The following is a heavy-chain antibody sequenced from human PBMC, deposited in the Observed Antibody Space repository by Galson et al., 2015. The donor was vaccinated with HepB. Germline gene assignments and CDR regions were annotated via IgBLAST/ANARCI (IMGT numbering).Heavy chain of an antibody. Sequence: SVKVSCKASGYTFTGYYMHWVRQAPGQGLEWMGRINPNSGGTNYAQKFQGRVTMTRDTSISTAYMELSRLRSDDTAVYYCARAGRWELLAEYFQHWGQGTLVTVSS. CDR3: ARAGRWELLAEYFQH. D-gene: IGHD1-26*01. J-gene: IGHJ1*01. CDR1: GYTFTGYY. V-gene: IGHV1-2*06. CDR2: INPNSGGT.